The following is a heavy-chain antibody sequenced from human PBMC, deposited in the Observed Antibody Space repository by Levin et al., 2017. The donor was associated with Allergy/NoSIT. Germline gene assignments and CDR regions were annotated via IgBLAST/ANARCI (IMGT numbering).Heavy chain of an antibody. CDR1: GFTFSSYA. D-gene: IGHD6-13*01. CDR3: ARESGETSYGSWYWGGEKLSGYYFDY. Sequence: PGGSLRLSCAASGFTFSSYAMHWVRQAPGKGLEWVAVISYDGSNKYYADSVKGRFTISRDNSKNTLYLQMNSLRAEDTAVYYCARESGETSYGSWYWGGEKLSGYYFDYWGQGTLVTVSS. V-gene: IGHV3-30-3*01. CDR2: ISYDGSNK. J-gene: IGHJ4*02.